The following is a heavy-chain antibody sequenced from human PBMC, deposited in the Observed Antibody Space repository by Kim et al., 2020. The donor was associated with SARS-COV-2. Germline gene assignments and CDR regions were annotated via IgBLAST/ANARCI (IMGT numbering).Heavy chain of an antibody. CDR1: GGSISSYY. D-gene: IGHD6-19*01. Sequence: SETLSLTCTVSGGSISSYYWSWIRQPPGKGLEWIGYIYYSGSTNYNPSLKSRVTISVDTSKNQFSLKLSSVTAADTAVYYCAKSIAVAGTAFDYWGQGTL. V-gene: IGHV4-59*01. CDR3: AKSIAVAGTAFDY. J-gene: IGHJ4*02. CDR2: IYYSGST.